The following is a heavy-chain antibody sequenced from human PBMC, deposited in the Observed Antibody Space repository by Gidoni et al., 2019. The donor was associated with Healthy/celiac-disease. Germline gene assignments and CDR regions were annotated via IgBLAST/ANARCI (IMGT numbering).Heavy chain of an antibody. CDR1: GFTFSSYE. D-gene: IGHD3-10*01. J-gene: IGHJ6*02. CDR2: ISSSGSTI. Sequence: EVQLVESGGGLVQPGGSLRLSCAASGFTFSSYEMNWVRQAPGKGLEWVSYISSSGSTIYYADSVKGRFTISRDNAKNSLYLQMNSLRAEDTAVYYCATYGSGSYYDARNYYYYGMDVWGQGTTVTVSS. V-gene: IGHV3-48*03. CDR3: ATYGSGSYYDARNYYYYGMDV.